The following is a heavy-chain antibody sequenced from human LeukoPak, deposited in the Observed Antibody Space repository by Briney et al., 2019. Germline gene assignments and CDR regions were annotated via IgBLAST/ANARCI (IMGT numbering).Heavy chain of an antibody. CDR2: IGTTGDT. J-gene: IGHJ6*02. CDR3: ARGNYASGSPRRYYGMDV. D-gene: IGHD3-10*01. V-gene: IGHV3-13*01. CDR1: GFTFSSYD. Sequence: PGGSLRLSCAASGFTFSSYDMHWVRQATGKGLEWVSTIGTTGDTYYPGSVKGRFTISRENAKNSLYLQMNSLRAGDTAVYYCARGNYASGSPRRYYGMDVWGQGTTVTVSS.